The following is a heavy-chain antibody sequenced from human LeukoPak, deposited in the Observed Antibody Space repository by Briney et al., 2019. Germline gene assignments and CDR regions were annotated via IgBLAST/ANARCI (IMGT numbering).Heavy chain of an antibody. CDR1: GYTFTGYY. V-gene: IGHV1-2*02. CDR2: INPNSGGT. CDR3: ARGRIAVAGTGDDY. Sequence: ASVKVSCKASGYTFTGYYMHWVRQAPGQGLEWMGWINPNSGGTNYAQKFQGRVTMTRDTSISTAYMELSRLRSDDTAVYYCARGRIAVAGTGDDYWGQETLVTVSS. J-gene: IGHJ4*02. D-gene: IGHD6-19*01.